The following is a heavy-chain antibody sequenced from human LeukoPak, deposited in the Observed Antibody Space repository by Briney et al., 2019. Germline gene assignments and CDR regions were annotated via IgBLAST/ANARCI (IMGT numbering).Heavy chain of an antibody. J-gene: IGHJ6*04. CDR2: ISSSSSYI. Sequence: GGSLRLSCAASGFTFSSYSMNWVRQAPGKGLEWVSSISSSSSYIYYADSVKGRFTISRDNAKNSLYLQMNSLRAEDTAVYYCAKVLGPAAILGWMDVWGKGTTVTVSS. D-gene: IGHD2-2*02. CDR1: GFTFSSYS. CDR3: AKVLGPAAILGWMDV. V-gene: IGHV3-21*01.